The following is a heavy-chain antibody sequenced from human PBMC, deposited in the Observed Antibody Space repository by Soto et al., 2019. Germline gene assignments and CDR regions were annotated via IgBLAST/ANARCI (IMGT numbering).Heavy chain of an antibody. CDR2: NGPYGNSK. J-gene: IGHJ4*02. CDR1: GFSFRDYF. Sequence: QVQLVESGGGLVKPGESLRVSCAASGFSFRDYFMSWMRQAPGKGLEWVAYNGPYGNSKYYPDSVKGRFTISRDDATNSLYLHMNSLRAEDTAVYYCARDDYTYGVYWGQGTPVTVSS. D-gene: IGHD2-2*02. CDR3: ARDDYTYGVY. V-gene: IGHV3-11*01.